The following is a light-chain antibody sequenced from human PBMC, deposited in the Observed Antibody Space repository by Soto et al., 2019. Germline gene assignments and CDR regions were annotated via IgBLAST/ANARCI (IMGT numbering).Light chain of an antibody. CDR2: GAS. CDR3: QQNYDTPIT. J-gene: IGKJ5*01. V-gene: IGKV1-39*01. CDR1: QNIASY. Sequence: DIQMTQSPYSLSASVGDRVTIXXRANQNIASYLNWYQQKPGKPPKXLIYGASSLQSGVPSRFSASGSGTDFSLTISSLQPEDFATYSCQQNYDTPITFGQGTRLEIK.